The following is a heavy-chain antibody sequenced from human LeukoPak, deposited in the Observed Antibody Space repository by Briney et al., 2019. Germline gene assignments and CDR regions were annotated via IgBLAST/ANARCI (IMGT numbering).Heavy chain of an antibody. CDR2: IYSGGAI. V-gene: IGHV3-53*01. CDR1: GCAVSSNY. D-gene: IGHD1-14*01. Sequence: PGGSLRLSCVASGCAVSSNYMSWVRQAPGKGLEWVSLIYSGGAIRYADSVKGRFTISRDSSKNTLLLQMNDLTVEDTARYYCARRPGNWGQGILVTVSS. J-gene: IGHJ4*02. CDR3: ARRPGN.